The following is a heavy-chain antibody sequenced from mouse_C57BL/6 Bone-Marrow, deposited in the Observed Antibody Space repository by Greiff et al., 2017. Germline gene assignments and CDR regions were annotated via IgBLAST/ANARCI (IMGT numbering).Heavy chain of an antibody. D-gene: IGHD1-1*01. CDR1: GFTFSSYG. CDR3: ARLPYYYGSSYVGY. J-gene: IGHJ2*01. V-gene: IGHV5-6*02. CDR2: ISSGGSYT. Sequence: EVKLVESGGDLVKPGGSLKLSCAASGFTFSSYGMSWVRQTPDKRLEWVATISSGGSYTYYPDSVKGRFPISRDNAKNTLYLQMSSLKSEDTAMYYCARLPYYYGSSYVGYWGQGTTLTVSS.